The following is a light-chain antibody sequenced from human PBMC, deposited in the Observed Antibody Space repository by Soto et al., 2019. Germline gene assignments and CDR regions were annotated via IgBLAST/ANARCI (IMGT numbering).Light chain of an antibody. J-gene: IGKJ1*01. CDR2: GAS. Sequence: EIVMTHSPATLSLSPGERATLSCRASQSVSSNLAWYQQKPGQAPRLLIYGASTRATGIPARFSGSGSGTAFSLTISSLQCEDFAVYYCQQYNNWAPWTFGQGTKVEIK. CDR3: QQYNNWAPWT. V-gene: IGKV3-15*01. CDR1: QSVSSN.